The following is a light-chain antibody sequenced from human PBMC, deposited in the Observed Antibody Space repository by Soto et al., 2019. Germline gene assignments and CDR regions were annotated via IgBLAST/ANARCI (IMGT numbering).Light chain of an antibody. J-gene: IGKJ5*01. V-gene: IGKV3-11*01. Sequence: PGERATLSCRASQSVGSYLAWYQQKPGQAPRLLIYDASNRATGIPARFSGSGSGTDFTLTINRLEPEDSAVYDCQRYGSLITCGQGTRLEIK. CDR3: QRYGSLIT. CDR1: QSVGSY. CDR2: DAS.